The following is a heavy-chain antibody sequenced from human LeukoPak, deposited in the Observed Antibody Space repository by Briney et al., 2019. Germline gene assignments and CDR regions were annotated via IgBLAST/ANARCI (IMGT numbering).Heavy chain of an antibody. CDR2: ISWNSGTI. Sequence: GGSLRLSCAGSGFIFNNYAMHWVRQPPGKGLEWVSGISWNSGTIDYADSVRGRFTISRDNAKNSLYLQMNSLRAGDTAVYYCAKDPIFSGSYGVFDYWGLGTLVTVSS. CDR3: AKDPIFSGSYGVFDY. D-gene: IGHD1-26*01. CDR1: GFIFNNYA. V-gene: IGHV3-9*01. J-gene: IGHJ4*02.